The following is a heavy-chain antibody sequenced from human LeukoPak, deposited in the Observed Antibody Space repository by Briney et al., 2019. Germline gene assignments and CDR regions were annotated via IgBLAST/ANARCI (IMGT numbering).Heavy chain of an antibody. CDR2: IYYSGST. CDR3: ASIYSSSWNPRYYYYYMDV. J-gene: IGHJ6*03. Sequence: SETLSLTCTVSGGSISSSSYYWGWIRQPPGKGLEWIGSIYYSGSTYYNPSLKSRVTISVDTSKNQFSLKLSSVTAADTAVYYCASIYSSSWNPRYYYYYMDVWGKGTTVTVSS. V-gene: IGHV4-39*07. CDR1: GGSISSSSYY. D-gene: IGHD6-13*01.